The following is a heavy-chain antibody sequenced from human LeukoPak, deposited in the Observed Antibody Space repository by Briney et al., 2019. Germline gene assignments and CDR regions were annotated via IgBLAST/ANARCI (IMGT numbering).Heavy chain of an antibody. CDR2: ISGDGSGT. V-gene: IGHV3-43*02. CDR3: ATLKGGSGV. J-gene: IGHJ3*01. Sequence: GGSLRLSCAASGFTFDDYAMHWVRQVPGKSLEWVSLISGDGSGTHYADSVKGRFTISRDNSKNSLSLQVNSLRSEDTAVYYCATLKGGSGVWGQGTMVTVSS. D-gene: IGHD6-19*01. CDR1: GFTFDDYA.